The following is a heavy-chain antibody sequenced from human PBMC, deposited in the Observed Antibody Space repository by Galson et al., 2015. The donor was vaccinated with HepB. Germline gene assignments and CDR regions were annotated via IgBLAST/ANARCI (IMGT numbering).Heavy chain of an antibody. D-gene: IGHD6-13*01. CDR2: IGGRDGYS. V-gene: IGHV3-11*06. CDR3: ARGHGSRWYSYAFDI. J-gene: IGHJ3*02. Sequence: SLRLSCAASGFTFSDYYMTWIRQAPGKGLEWLSYIGGRDGYSSYAGSVQGRFSISRDSATNSVFLQMNSLRAEDTAIYYCARGHGSRWYSYAFDIWGQGTMVTVSS. CDR1: GFTFSDYY.